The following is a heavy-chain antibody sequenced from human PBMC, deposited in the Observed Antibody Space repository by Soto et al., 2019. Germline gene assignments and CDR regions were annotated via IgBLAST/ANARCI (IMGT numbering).Heavy chain of an antibody. CDR2: ITASGGAT. V-gene: IGHV3-23*01. Sequence: EVQLLESGGGLAQPGNSLRLSCVASGVTFSSYAMSWVRQAPGRGLQCVSTITASGGATYYADSVQGRFTISRDNSKNTLYLQMDSLTADDMAMYYCVKDGVGGITAFNLFDPWGQGTLVTVSS. CDR1: GVTFSSYA. D-gene: IGHD3-3*01. CDR3: VKDGVGGITAFNLFDP. J-gene: IGHJ5*02.